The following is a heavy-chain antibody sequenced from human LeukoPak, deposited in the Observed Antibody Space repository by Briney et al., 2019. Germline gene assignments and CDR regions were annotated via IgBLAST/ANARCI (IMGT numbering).Heavy chain of an antibody. CDR1: GYTFTSYD. CDR3: ARRKYSGSYYGNYYGMDV. V-gene: IGHV1-8*01. D-gene: IGHD1-26*01. J-gene: IGHJ6*02. Sequence: ASVKVSCKASGYTFTSYDINWVQQATGQGLEWMGWMNPNSGNTGYAQKFQGRVTMTRNTSISTAYMELSSLRSEDTAVYYCARRKYSGSYYGNYYGMDVWGQGTTVTVSS. CDR2: MNPNSGNT.